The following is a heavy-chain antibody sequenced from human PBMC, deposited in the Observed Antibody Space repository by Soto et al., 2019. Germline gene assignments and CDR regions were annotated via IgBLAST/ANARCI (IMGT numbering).Heavy chain of an antibody. CDR2: ISGSGGST. Sequence: PGGSLRLSCAASGFTFSSYAMSWVRQAPGKGLEWVSAISGSGGSTYYADSVKGRFTISRDNSKNTLYLQMNSLRAEDTAVYYCAKFHDYGGNSGYYYYGMDVWGQGTAVTVSS. J-gene: IGHJ6*02. V-gene: IGHV3-23*01. CDR3: AKFHDYGGNSGYYYYGMDV. CDR1: GFTFSSYA. D-gene: IGHD4-17*01.